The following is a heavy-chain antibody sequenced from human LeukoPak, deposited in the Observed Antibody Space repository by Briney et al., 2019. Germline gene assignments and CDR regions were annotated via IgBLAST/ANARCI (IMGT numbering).Heavy chain of an antibody. D-gene: IGHD2-21*02. V-gene: IGHV3-9*01. Sequence: GGSLRLSCAASGFTFDDYAMHWVRQAPGKGLEWVSGISWNSGSIGYADSVKGRFTISRDNAKNSLYLQMNSLRAEDTAVYYCAKSYCGGDCSNAFDIWGQGTMVTVSS. CDR2: ISWNSGSI. CDR3: AKSYCGGDCSNAFDI. J-gene: IGHJ3*02. CDR1: GFTFDDYA.